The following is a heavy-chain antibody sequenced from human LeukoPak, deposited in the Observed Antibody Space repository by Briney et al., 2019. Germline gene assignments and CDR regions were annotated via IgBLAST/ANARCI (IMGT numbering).Heavy chain of an antibody. CDR2: LTHSGST. J-gene: IGHJ3*02. D-gene: IGHD2-2*01. CDR1: GGSFSGYY. V-gene: IGHV4-34*01. Sequence: SETLSLTFAVYGGSFSGYYWSWLRQPPGKGLEWIGELTHSGSTNYNPSLKSRVTISVDTSKNQFSLKLSSVTAADTAVYYCARENVGYCSSTSCDFGAFDIWGQGTMVTVSS. CDR3: ARENVGYCSSTSCDFGAFDI.